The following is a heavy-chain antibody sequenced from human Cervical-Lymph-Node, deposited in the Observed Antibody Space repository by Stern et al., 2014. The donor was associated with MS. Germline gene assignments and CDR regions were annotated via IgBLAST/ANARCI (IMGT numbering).Heavy chain of an antibody. J-gene: IGHJ4*02. Sequence: VQLVESGGGVVQPGRSLRLSCVASGFTFSTYAMHWVRQAPGKGLEWVAFVSYDGTQKTSTDTVKSRCTISRYNSKNTLYWHMNSLRDEDTAVYFCARGGRGVGLEYWGQGALVTVSS. CDR2: VSYDGTQK. CDR3: ARGGRGVGLEY. V-gene: IGHV3-30*04. D-gene: IGHD3-10*01. CDR1: GFTFSTYA.